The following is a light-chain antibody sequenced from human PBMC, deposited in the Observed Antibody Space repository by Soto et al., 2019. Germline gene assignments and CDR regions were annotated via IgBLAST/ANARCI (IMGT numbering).Light chain of an antibody. CDR3: QQYFEWPPMT. J-gene: IGKJ1*01. Sequence: EGVMTQSPATLSVSPGPRSTLCCRASETVATNLAWYQQKPGQAPRLVXSGASTRAAGISDRFRGSGSATEFTLTISSLRSEDSAIYYCQQYFEWPPMTFGQGTKVDIK. CDR1: ETVATN. CDR2: GAS. V-gene: IGKV3-15*01.